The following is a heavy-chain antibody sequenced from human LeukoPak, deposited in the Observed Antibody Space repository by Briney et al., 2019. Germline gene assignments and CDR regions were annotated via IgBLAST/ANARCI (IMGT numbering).Heavy chain of an antibody. CDR3: ARVGSAAATADY. D-gene: IGHD6-25*01. V-gene: IGHV1-46*01. J-gene: IGHJ4*02. CDR1: GYTFTTYY. CDR2: INPRGGST. Sequence: GALVKVSCKASGYTFTTYYMHWMRQAPGQGPEWMGIINPRGGSTDYSQKFQGRITMTSDTSTSTVYMELSSLRSDDTAVYFCARVGSAAATADYWGQGTLVTVSS.